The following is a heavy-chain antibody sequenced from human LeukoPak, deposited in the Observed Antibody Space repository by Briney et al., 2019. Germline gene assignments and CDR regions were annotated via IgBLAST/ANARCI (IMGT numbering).Heavy chain of an antibody. CDR3: AKESFSGWYSFDY. CDR2: ISGSGGST. Sequence: GGSLRLSCAASGFTFSSYAMSWVRQAPGKGLEWVSAISGSGGSTYYADSVKGRFTISRDNAKNSLYLQMNSLRAEDTALYYCAKESFSGWYSFDYWGQGTLVTVSS. J-gene: IGHJ4*02. CDR1: GFTFSSYA. D-gene: IGHD6-19*01. V-gene: IGHV3-23*01.